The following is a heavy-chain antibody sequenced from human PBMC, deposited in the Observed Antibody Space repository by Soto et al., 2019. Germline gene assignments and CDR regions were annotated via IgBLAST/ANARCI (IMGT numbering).Heavy chain of an antibody. V-gene: IGHV1-58*02. D-gene: IGHD1-1*01. Sequence: SLKVSCKASGYRFTNYDMQWVRQARGQRLEWIGWIVVGSGNTNSAQKFQERVTFTRDMSTSTVYMELSSLIFEDTAVYYCAADDTTTFIWGQGTLVTVSS. CDR1: GYRFTNYD. CDR2: IVVGSGNT. CDR3: AADDTTTFI. J-gene: IGHJ4*02.